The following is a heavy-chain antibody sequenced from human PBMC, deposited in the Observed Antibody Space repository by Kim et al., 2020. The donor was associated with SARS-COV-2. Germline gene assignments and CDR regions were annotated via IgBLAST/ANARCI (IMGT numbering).Heavy chain of an antibody. V-gene: IGHV4-39*01. CDR2: IYFGGNT. D-gene: IGHD3-10*01. CDR3: ARQGYGSGGYGMDV. Sequence: SETLSLTCTVSGGSISTTNYYWGWIRQPPGKGLEWIGSIYFGGNTYYNPSLKSRVTISVDTSKNQFSLNLSSVTAADTAVYYCARQGYGSGGYGMDVWGQGTTVTVSS. J-gene: IGHJ6*02. CDR1: GGSISTTNYY.